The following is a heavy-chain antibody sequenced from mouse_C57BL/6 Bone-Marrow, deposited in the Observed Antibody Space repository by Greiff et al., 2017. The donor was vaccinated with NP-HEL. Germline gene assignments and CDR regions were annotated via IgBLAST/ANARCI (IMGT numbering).Heavy chain of an antibody. J-gene: IGHJ3*01. Sequence: VQLQQSGAELVRPGASVKLSCTASGFNIKDDYMHWVKQRPEQGLEWIGWIDPENGDTEYASKFQGKATITADTSSNTAYLQLSSLTSVDTAFYYSTTRRDCYYFAYWGKGTLVTVSA. CDR3: TTRRDCYYFAY. CDR1: GFNIKDDY. CDR2: IDPENGDT. D-gene: IGHD2-3*01. V-gene: IGHV14-4*01.